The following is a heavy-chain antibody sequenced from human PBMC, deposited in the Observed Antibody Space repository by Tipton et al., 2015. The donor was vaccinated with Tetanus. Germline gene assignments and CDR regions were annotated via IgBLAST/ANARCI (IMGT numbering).Heavy chain of an antibody. Sequence: LRLSCAVYGGSFSGYYWSWIRQPPGKGLEWIGEINHSGSTNYNPPLKSRVTISVDTSKNQFSLKLSSVTAADTAVYYCARAQEGVVTISRDAFDIWGQGTMVTVSS. CDR1: GGSFSGYY. V-gene: IGHV4-34*01. CDR3: ARAQEGVVTISRDAFDI. CDR2: INHSGST. D-gene: IGHD4-23*01. J-gene: IGHJ3*02.